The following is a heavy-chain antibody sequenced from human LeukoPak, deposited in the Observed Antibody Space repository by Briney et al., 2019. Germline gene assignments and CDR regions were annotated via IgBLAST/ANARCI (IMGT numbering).Heavy chain of an antibody. CDR1: GGTFSSYA. V-gene: IGHV1-69*13. J-gene: IGHJ4*02. D-gene: IGHD3-3*01. CDR3: ARGLRDFWSGYSTDY. Sequence: ASVKVSCKASGGTFSSYAISWVRQAPGQGLEWMGGIIPIFGTANYAQKFQGRVTITADESTSTAYMELSSLRSEDTAVYFCARGLRDFWSGYSTDYWGQGTLVTVSS. CDR2: IIPIFGTA.